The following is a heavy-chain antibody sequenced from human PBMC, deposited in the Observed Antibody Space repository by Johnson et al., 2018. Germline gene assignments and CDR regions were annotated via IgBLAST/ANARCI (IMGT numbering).Heavy chain of an antibody. CDR3: AKDFMTTAAEYFQH. CDR1: GFTFSNDA. CDR2: ISGSGGST. V-gene: IGHV3-23*04. J-gene: IGHJ1*01. Sequence: VQLVESGGGLVQPGGSLRLSCAASGFTFSNDAMSWVRQAPGKGLEWVSAISGSGGSTYYADSVTGRVTISRDNSKNTLYLQMNRLRAEDTAVYYCAKDFMTTAAEYFQHWGQGTLVTVSS. D-gene: IGHD1-14*01.